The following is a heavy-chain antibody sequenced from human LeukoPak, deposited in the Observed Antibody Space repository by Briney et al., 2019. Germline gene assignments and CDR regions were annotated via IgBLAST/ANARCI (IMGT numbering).Heavy chain of an antibody. V-gene: IGHV4-4*09. CDR2: IYTSGST. D-gene: IGHD5-12*01. CDR1: GGSISSYY. J-gene: IGHJ4*02. CDR3: ARGVQWLRYFDY. Sequence: SETLSLTCTVSGGSISSYYWSWIRQPPGKGLEWIGYIYTSGSTNYNPSLKSRVTISVDTSKNQFSLKLSSVTAADTAVYYCARGVQWLRYFDYWGQGTLVTVSS.